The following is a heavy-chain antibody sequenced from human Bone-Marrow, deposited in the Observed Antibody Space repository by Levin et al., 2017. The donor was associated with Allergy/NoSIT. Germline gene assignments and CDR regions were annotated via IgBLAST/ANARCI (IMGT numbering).Heavy chain of an antibody. CDR2: IYPGDSDT. J-gene: IGHJ5*02. CDR3: ARLDYETSGYSWFDP. Sequence: KVSCQGSGYTFTTYWIGWVRQMPGKGLEWMGIIYPGDSDTTYSPSFRGQVTMSVDKSISTAYLQWNTLKASDTAMYYCARLDYETSGYSWFDPWGQGTLVTVSS. CDR1: GYTFTTYW. V-gene: IGHV5-51*01. D-gene: IGHD3-22*01.